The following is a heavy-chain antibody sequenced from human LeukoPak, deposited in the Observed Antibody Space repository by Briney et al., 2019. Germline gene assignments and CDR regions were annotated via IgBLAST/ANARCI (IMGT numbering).Heavy chain of an antibody. CDR1: GYTFTSYG. CDR2: ISAYNGNT. V-gene: IGHV1-18*01. D-gene: IGHD4-23*01. J-gene: IGHJ6*03. Sequence: ASVKVSCKASGYTFTSYGISWVRQAPGQGLEWMGWISAYNGNTNYAQKLQGRVTMTTDTSTSTAYMELRSLRSDDTAVYYCARVYGGISSSLVPGYYYMDVWGKGTTVTVSS. CDR3: ARVYGGISSSLVPGYYYMDV.